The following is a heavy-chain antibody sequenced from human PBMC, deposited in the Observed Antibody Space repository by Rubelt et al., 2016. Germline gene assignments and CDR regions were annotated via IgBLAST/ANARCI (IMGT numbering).Heavy chain of an antibody. Sequence: QIQESGPGLVKPSQTLSLTCTVSGVSMSTGGPYWSWIRQHPGKGLEWIGYIYYTGTTYYNPSLKNRVSLSVDTSKNQFSLNLSSVTAADTAVYYCAGDRGDSTGRIDCWGQGTLVSVSS. J-gene: IGHJ4*02. CDR1: GVSMSTGGPY. D-gene: IGHD3-22*01. V-gene: IGHV4-31*03. CDR3: AGDRGDSTGRIDC. CDR2: IYYTGTT.